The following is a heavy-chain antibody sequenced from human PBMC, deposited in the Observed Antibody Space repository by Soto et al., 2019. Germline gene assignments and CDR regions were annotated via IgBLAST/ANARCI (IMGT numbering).Heavy chain of an antibody. CDR3: NTGLTIFGVVIDP. CDR2: IKSKSDGATT. CDR1: GFTFSNAL. D-gene: IGHD3-3*01. J-gene: IGHJ5*02. Sequence: EVQLVESGGGLVKPGGSLRLSCAASGFTFSNALMTWVRQAPGKGLEWVGRIKSKSDGATTDYAAPVRGRFFISRDDAKNTLYLQMNSLKNEDPAVYYCNTGLTIFGVVIDPWGQGTLVTVSS. V-gene: IGHV3-15*01.